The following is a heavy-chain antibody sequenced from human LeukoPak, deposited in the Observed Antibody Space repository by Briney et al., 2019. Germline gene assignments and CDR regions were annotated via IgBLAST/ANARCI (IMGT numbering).Heavy chain of an antibody. V-gene: IGHV3-15*01. CDR1: GFTFSNAW. CDR3: TTWGLEWLLITSYYYYYMDV. Sequence: GGSLRLSCAASGFTFSNAWMSWVRQAPGKGLEWVGRIKSKTDGGTTDYAAPVKGRFTISRDDSKNTLYLQMNSLKTEDTAVYYCTTWGLEWLLITSYYYYYMDVWGKGTTVTVSS. J-gene: IGHJ6*03. CDR2: IKSKTDGGTT. D-gene: IGHD3-3*01.